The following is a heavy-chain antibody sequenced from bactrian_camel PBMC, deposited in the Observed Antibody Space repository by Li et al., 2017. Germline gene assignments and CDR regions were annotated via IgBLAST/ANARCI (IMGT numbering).Heavy chain of an antibody. CDR2: ISSNGEHK. Sequence: VQLVESGGGSVQDGGSLRLSCAARTGTFRSACMGWIRQAPGKGLEWVSSISSNGEHKYYAPSVEGRFTIFRDNAKNTVYLQMNNLQPEDTAMYYCAEGRGSRGEHCYSLNCWGQGTQVTVSS. CDR1: TGTFRSAC. D-gene: IGHD6*01. CDR3: AEGRGSRGEHCYSLNC. V-gene: IGHV3S40*01. J-gene: IGHJ4*01.